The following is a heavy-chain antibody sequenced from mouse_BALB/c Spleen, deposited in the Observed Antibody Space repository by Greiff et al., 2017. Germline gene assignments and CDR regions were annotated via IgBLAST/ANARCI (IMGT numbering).Heavy chain of an antibody. Sequence: VQLQQSGPELVKPGASVKMSCKASGYTFTSYVMHWVKQKPGQGLEWIGYINPYNDGTKYNEKFKGKATLTSDKSSSTAYMELSSLTSEDSAVYYCAREEQLGLRDYAMDDWGQGTSVTVSS. CDR3: AREEQLGLRDYAMDD. CDR2: INPYNDGT. V-gene: IGHV1-14*01. J-gene: IGHJ4*01. D-gene: IGHD3-1*01. CDR1: GYTFTSYV.